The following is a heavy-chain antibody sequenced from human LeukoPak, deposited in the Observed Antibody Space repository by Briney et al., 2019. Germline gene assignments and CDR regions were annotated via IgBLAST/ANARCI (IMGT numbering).Heavy chain of an antibody. J-gene: IGHJ6*02. CDR1: GYTFTSYD. CDR3: ARFNFWSDYYYYGMDV. D-gene: IGHD3-3*01. CDR2: MNPSSGNT. Sequence: GASVKVSCKASGYTFTSYDINWVRQATGQGLEWMGWMNPSSGNTGYAQKFQGRVTMTRNTSISTAYMELSSLGSEDTAVYYCARFNFWSDYYYYGMDVWGQGTTVTVSS. V-gene: IGHV1-8*01.